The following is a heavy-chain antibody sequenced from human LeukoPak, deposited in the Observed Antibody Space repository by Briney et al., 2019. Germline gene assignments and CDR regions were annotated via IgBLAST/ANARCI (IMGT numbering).Heavy chain of an antibody. J-gene: IGHJ4*02. Sequence: GASVKVSCKASGYTFTSYGISWVRQAPGQGLEWMGWISAYNGNTNYAQKPQGRVTMTTDTSTSTAYMELRSLRSDDTAVYYCARTSRYFDWLLPYYFDYWGRGTLVTVSS. CDR2: ISAYNGNT. CDR1: GYTFTSYG. D-gene: IGHD3-9*01. V-gene: IGHV1-18*01. CDR3: ARTSRYFDWLLPYYFDY.